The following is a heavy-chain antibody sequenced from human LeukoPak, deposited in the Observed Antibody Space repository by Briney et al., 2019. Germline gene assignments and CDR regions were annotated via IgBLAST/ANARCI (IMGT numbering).Heavy chain of an antibody. CDR3: AKDQAINIATGGTFDY. D-gene: IGHD6-13*01. J-gene: IGHJ4*02. Sequence: GGSLRLSCAASGFTFRSYVMNWVRQAPGKGPEWVSSISGGGGSTHYAVSVKGRFTISRDNSKNTMSLQMNSLRAEDTAVYYCAKDQAINIATGGTFDYWGQGALVTVGS. CDR2: ISGGGGST. V-gene: IGHV3-23*01. CDR1: GFTFRSYV.